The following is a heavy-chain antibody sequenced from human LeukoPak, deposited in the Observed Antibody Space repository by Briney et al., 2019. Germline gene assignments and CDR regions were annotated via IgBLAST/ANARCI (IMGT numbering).Heavy chain of an antibody. J-gene: IGHJ5*02. D-gene: IGHD2-15*01. V-gene: IGHV4-4*07. CDR2: IYTSGNT. CDR3: ARVMGYCSGGNCYSHFDP. CDR1: GVPLSTYY. Sequence: SETLSLTCAVSGVPLSTYYWSWILQPAGKGLEWIGRIYTSGNTNPNPSLKSRVTMSVDTSNNLFSLKLTSVTAADTAVYYCARVMGYCSGGNCYSHFDPWGQGTLVTVSS.